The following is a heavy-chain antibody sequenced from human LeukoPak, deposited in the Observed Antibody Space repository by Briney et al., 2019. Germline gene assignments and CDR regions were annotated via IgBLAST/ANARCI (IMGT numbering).Heavy chain of an antibody. D-gene: IGHD3-3*01. Sequence: SETLSPTCGVSGGSISSTNWWTLVRQPPGKGLEWIGEVHLDGRTNYNPSLESRLTMSVDFSENHISLKLTSVTAADTAVYYCAREGGFYRPLDYSGQGTLVTVSS. CDR2: VHLDGRT. J-gene: IGHJ4*02. CDR3: AREGGFYRPLDY. V-gene: IGHV4-4*02. CDR1: GGSISSTNW.